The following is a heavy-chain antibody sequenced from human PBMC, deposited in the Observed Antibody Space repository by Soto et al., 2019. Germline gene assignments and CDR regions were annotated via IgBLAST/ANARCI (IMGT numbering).Heavy chain of an antibody. CDR1: GFTFSSYW. Sequence: RRLSCAASGFTFSSYWMSWVRQAPGKGLEWVANIKQDGSEKYYVDSVKGRFTISRDNAKNSLYLQMNSLRAEDTAVYYCARDRRVHRLFDYWGQGTLVTVSS. CDR3: ARDRRVHRLFDY. D-gene: IGHD2-21*02. V-gene: IGHV3-7*01. CDR2: IKQDGSEK. J-gene: IGHJ4*02.